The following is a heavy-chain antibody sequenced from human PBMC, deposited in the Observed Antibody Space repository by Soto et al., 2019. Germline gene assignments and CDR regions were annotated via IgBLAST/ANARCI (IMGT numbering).Heavy chain of an antibody. CDR1: GGILTNNA. Sequence: QVQAGQSGAEVKKPGSSVKVSCKVSGGILTNNATSWVRHAPGQGLEWLGGVIPLFDTAYYAHIFRGRSRLAAVGATTEAYMDTWDLTFEDTALYFSAGCGHKARHNFSPSIDVWGQGTTVTVS. V-gene: IGHV1-69*01. CDR3: AGCGHKARHNFSPSIDV. CDR2: VIPLFDTA. D-gene: IGHD1-1*01. J-gene: IGHJ6*02.